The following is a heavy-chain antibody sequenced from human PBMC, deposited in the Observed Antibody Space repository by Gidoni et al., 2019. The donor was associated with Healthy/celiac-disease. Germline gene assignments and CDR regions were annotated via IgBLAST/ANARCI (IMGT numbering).Heavy chain of an antibody. CDR2: ISYDGSNK. D-gene: IGHD3-22*01. V-gene: IGHV3-30*18. Sequence: QVQLVESGGGVVQPGRSLRLSCAASGVTFSSYGMHWVRQAPGKGLECVAVISYDGSNKYYADSVKGRFTISRDNSKNTLYLQMNSLRAEDTAVYYCAKDEGSYYYDSSGLGWGQGTLVTVSS. CDR1: GVTFSSYG. J-gene: IGHJ4*02. CDR3: AKDEGSYYYDSSGLG.